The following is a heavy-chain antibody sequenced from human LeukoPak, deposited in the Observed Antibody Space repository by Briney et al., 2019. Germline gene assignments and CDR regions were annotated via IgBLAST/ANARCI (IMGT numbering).Heavy chain of an antibody. CDR3: AKSVVRGVTYLNFDY. CDR2: ISSSGSTI. D-gene: IGHD3-10*01. J-gene: IGHJ4*02. Sequence: GGSLRLSCAASGFTFSSYEMNWVRQAPGKGLEWVSYISSSGSTIYYADSVKGRFTISRDNSKNTLYLQMNSLRAEDTAVYYCAKSVVRGVTYLNFDYWGQGTLVTVSS. CDR1: GFTFSSYE. V-gene: IGHV3-48*03.